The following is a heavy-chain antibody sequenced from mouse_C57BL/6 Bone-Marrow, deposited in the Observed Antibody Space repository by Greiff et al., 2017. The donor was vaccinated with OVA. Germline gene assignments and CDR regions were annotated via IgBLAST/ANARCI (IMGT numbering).Heavy chain of an antibody. CDR1: GYTFTSYW. CDR2: IYPSDSET. CDR3: ARSDLLLRRRFAY. Sequence: QVQLQQPGAELVRPGSSVKLSCKASGYTFTSYWMDWVKQRPGQGLEWIGNIYPSDSETHYNQKFKDKATLTVDKSSSTAYMQLSSLTSEDSAVYYGARSDLLLRRRFAYWGQGTLVTVSA. D-gene: IGHD1-1*01. J-gene: IGHJ3*01. V-gene: IGHV1-61*01.